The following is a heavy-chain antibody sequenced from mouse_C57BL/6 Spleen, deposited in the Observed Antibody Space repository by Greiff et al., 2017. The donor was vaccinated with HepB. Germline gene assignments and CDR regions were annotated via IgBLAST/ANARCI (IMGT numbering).Heavy chain of an antibody. V-gene: IGHV5-17*01. J-gene: IGHJ4*01. Sequence: EVQVVESGGGLVKPGGSLKLSCAASGFTFSDYGMHWVRQAPEKGLEWVAYISSGSSTIYYADTVKGRFTISRDNAKNTLFLQMTSLRAEDTAMYYCARGIYCDYDDAMDYGGQGTSVTVSS. CDR1: GFTFSDYG. CDR2: ISSGSSTI. CDR3: ARGIYCDYDDAMDY. D-gene: IGHD2-4*01.